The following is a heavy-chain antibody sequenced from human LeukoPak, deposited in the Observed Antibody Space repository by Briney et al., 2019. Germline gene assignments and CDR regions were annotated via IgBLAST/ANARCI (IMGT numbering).Heavy chain of an antibody. Sequence: GGSLRLSCAASGFTFSSYGMHWVRQAPGKGLEWVAVISYDGSNKYYADSVKGRFTISRDNSKNTLYLQMNSLRAEDTAVYYCAKDARFYGDSERGDYWGQGTLVTVSS. D-gene: IGHD4-17*01. V-gene: IGHV3-30*18. CDR1: GFTFSSYG. CDR3: AKDARFYGDSERGDY. J-gene: IGHJ4*02. CDR2: ISYDGSNK.